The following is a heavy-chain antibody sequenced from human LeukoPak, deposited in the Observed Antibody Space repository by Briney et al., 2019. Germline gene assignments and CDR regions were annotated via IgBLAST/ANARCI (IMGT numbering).Heavy chain of an antibody. CDR2: ISGSGGNT. CDR3: AKRTSFAVVTQGGNFDY. J-gene: IGHJ4*02. Sequence: QPGGSLRLSCAASGFTFSTYAMNWVRQAPGKGLEWVSGISGSGGNTYYADSVKGRFTISRDNPKNTLYLQMNSLRAEDTAVYYCAKRTSFAVVTQGGNFDYWGQGTLVTVSS. CDR1: GFTFSTYA. V-gene: IGHV3-23*01. D-gene: IGHD3-3*01.